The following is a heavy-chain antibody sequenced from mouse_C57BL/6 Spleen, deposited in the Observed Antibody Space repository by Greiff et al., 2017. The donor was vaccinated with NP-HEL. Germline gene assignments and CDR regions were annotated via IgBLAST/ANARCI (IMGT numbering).Heavy chain of an antibody. CDR2: IYPGDGDT. V-gene: IGHV1-80*01. Sequence: QVQLKESGAELVKPGASVKISCKASGYAFSSYWMNWVKQRPGKGLEWIGQIYPGDGDTNYNGKFKGKATLTADKSSSTAYMQLSSLTSEDSAVYFCARRFLGYGSSPYFDDWGKGTTLTVSS. CDR3: ARRFLGYGSSPYFDD. D-gene: IGHD1-1*01. CDR1: GYAFSSYW. J-gene: IGHJ2*01.